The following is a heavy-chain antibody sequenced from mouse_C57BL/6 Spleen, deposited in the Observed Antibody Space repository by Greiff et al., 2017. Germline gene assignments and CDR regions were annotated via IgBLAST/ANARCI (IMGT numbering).Heavy chain of an antibody. J-gene: IGHJ2*01. D-gene: IGHD2-2*01. CDR2: ISGGGGNT. V-gene: IGHV5-9*01. Sequence: VQLKESGGGLVKPGGSLKLSCAASGFTFSSYTMSWVRQTPEKRLEWVATISGGGGNTYYPDSVKGRFTISRDNAKNTLYLQMSSLRSEDTALYYCARHGYDYWGQGTTLTVSS. CDR3: ARHGYDY. CDR1: GFTFSSYT.